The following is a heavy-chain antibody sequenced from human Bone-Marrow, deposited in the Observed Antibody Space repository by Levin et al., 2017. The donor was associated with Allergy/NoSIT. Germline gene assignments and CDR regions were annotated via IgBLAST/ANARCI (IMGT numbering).Heavy chain of an antibody. CDR3: ANNRHP. D-gene: IGHD5-24*01. V-gene: IGHV3-66*02. CDR2: IYSGGST. Sequence: GESLKISCAASGLTVGNNLMTWVRQAPGKGLEWVSVIYSGGSTYYADSVRGRFSISRDSSENTVYLQMNRLRVEDTAVYYCANNRHPWGRGTLVTVSS. CDR1: GLTVGNNL. J-gene: IGHJ5*02.